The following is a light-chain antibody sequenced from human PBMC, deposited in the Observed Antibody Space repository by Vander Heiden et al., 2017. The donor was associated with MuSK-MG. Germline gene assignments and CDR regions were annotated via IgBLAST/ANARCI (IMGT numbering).Light chain of an antibody. J-gene: IGKJ1*01. CDR3: QQYNSYSRT. Sequence: DIQITQSPSTLSASVGDRVTITCRASQSVNMWLAWYQVKPGKAPKLLIYKASSLQRGVPSRFSGSGSGTDFTLTISSLQPDDFATYYCQQYNSYSRTFGQGTKVEIK. V-gene: IGKV1-5*03. CDR1: QSVNMW. CDR2: KAS.